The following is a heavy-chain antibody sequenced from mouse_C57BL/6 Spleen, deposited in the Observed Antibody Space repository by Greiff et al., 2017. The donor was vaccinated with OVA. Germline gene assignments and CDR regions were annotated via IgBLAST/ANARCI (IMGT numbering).Heavy chain of an antibody. CDR3: TEDRHWDGNYYAMDY. J-gene: IGHJ4*01. CDR1: GFNIKDDY. D-gene: IGHD2-1*01. CDR2: IDPENGDT. V-gene: IGHV14-4*01. Sequence: EVQLQQSGAELVRPGASVKLSCTASGFNIKDDYMHWVKQRPEQGLEWIGWIDPENGDTEYASKFQGKATITADTSSNTAYLQLSSLTSEDTAVYYCTEDRHWDGNYYAMDYWGQGTSVTVSS.